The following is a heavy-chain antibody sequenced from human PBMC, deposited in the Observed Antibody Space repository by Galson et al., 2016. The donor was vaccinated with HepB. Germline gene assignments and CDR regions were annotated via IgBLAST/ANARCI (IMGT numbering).Heavy chain of an antibody. J-gene: IGHJ4*02. CDR2: IYWDDNR. CDR1: GFSLRNNGEG. D-gene: IGHD1-26*01. V-gene: IGHV2-5*02. CDR3: AHRYRRLGATLFDS. Sequence: PALVKPTQTLTLTCTFSGFSLRNNGEGVGWTRQPPGKALEWVAVIYWDDNRRYSPSLKTRLTITKDTSKNEVVLTMTKMAPVDTATYYCAHRYRRLGATLFDSWGQGALVTVSS.